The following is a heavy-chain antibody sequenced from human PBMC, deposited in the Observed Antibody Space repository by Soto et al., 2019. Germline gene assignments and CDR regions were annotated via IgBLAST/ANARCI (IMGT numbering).Heavy chain of an antibody. D-gene: IGHD3-10*01. CDR1: GGTFSSYA. J-gene: IGHJ4*02. CDR3: ARAGGSGIPFDY. V-gene: IGHV1-69*13. CDR2: IIPIFGTA. Sequence: GASVKVSCKASGGTFSSYAISCVRQAPGQGLEWMGGIIPIFGTANYAQKFQGRVTITADESTSTAYMELSSLRSEDTAVYYCARAGGSGIPFDYWGQGTLVTVSS.